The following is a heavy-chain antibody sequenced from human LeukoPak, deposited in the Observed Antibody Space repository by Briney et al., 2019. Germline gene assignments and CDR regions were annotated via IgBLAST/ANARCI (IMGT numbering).Heavy chain of an antibody. CDR1: GFTFSDYY. J-gene: IGHJ4*02. Sequence: GGSLRLSCAASGFTFSDYYMSWIRQAPGKGLEWVSYISSSSSTIYYADSVKGRFTISRNNAKDSLYLQMNSLRAEDTAVYYCAKDGQGGNYDVLTGYYSKGYDSWGLGTLVIVSS. CDR3: AKDGQGGNYDVLTGYYSKGYDS. V-gene: IGHV3-11*04. D-gene: IGHD3-9*01. CDR2: ISSSSSTI.